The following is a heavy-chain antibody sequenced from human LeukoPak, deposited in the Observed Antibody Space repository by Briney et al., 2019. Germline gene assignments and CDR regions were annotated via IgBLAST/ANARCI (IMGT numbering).Heavy chain of an antibody. CDR2: IRYDGSNK. D-gene: IGHD3-10*01. CDR1: GFTFSSYG. CDR3: AKDRESFYFGSGRYTAFDI. V-gene: IGHV3-30*02. Sequence: GGSLRLSCAASGFTFSSYGMHWVRQAPGKGLEWVAYIRYDGSNKYYADSVKGRFTISRDISKNTMYLQMNSLRAEDTAVYYCAKDRESFYFGSGRYTAFDIWGQGTLVTVSS. J-gene: IGHJ3*02.